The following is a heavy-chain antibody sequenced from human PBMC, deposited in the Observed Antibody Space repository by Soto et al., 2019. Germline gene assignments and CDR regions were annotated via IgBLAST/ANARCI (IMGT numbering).Heavy chain of an antibody. D-gene: IGHD1-7*01. Sequence: GGSLRLSCAASGFTFSSYAMHWVRQAPGKGLEWVAVISYDGSNKYYADSVKGRFTISRDNSKNTLYLQMNSLRAEDTAVYHCAPIRDPELADNWFDPWGQGTLVTVSS. CDR3: APIRDPELADNWFDP. V-gene: IGHV3-30-3*01. CDR1: GFTFSSYA. J-gene: IGHJ5*02. CDR2: ISYDGSNK.